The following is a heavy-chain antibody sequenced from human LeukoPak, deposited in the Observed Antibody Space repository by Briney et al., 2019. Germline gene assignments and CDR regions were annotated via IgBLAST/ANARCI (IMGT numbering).Heavy chain of an antibody. J-gene: IGHJ5*02. CDR1: GYSITSGFS. Sequence: SETLSLTCAVFGYSITSGFSWGWIRQPPGKGLEWIGTISHSGSTDYKSTLESRLTISMDTSKNKFSLRLTSVTAADTAVYYCAREGAVPGIDPWGQGTLVTVSS. D-gene: IGHD3-16*01. CDR3: AREGAVPGIDP. CDR2: ISHSGST. V-gene: IGHV4-38-2*02.